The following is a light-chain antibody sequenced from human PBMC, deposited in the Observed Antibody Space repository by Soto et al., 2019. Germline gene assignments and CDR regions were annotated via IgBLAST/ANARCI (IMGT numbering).Light chain of an antibody. CDR2: LGS. CDR1: QSLLHSNGYNY. J-gene: IGKJ4*01. CDR3: MQALPTSPLT. Sequence: DIVMTQSPLSLPVTPGEPASISCRSSQSLLHSNGYNYLDWYLQKPGQSPQLLIYLGSNRASGIPDRFSGCGSGTDFTLKISRVEAEDVGVYYCMQALPTSPLTFGGGTKVEIK. V-gene: IGKV2-28*01.